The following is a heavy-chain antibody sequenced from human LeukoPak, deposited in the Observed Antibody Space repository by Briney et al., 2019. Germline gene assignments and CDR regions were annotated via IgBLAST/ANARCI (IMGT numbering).Heavy chain of an antibody. CDR3: ARGPITTRSHFDY. J-gene: IGHJ4*02. V-gene: IGHV1-69*13. Sequence: SVKVSCKASGGTFSSYAISWVRQAPGQGLEWLGGIIPIFATANYAQKFQGRVTITADESTSTAYMELSSLRSEDTAVYYCARGPITTRSHFDYWGQGTLVTVSS. D-gene: IGHD3-22*01. CDR2: IIPIFATA. CDR1: GGTFSSYA.